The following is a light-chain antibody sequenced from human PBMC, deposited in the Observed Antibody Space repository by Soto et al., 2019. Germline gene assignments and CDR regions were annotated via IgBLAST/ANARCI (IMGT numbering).Light chain of an antibody. CDR1: SSDVGSYNL. CDR2: EGS. Sequence: QSVLTQPASVSGSPGQSITISCTGTSSDVGSYNLVSWYQQHPGKAPKLMIYEGSKRPSGVSNRFSGSKSGNTASLTISGLQAEDVADYYCCSYAGGSTIVFGGGAQLTVL. V-gene: IGLV2-23*01. J-gene: IGLJ7*01. CDR3: CSYAGGSTIV.